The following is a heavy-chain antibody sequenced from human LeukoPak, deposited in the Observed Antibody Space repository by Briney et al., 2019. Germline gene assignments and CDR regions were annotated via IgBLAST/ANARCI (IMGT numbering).Heavy chain of an antibody. J-gene: IGHJ4*02. CDR1: GFTFSSYA. CDR2: ISGSGAST. Sequence: GGSLRLSCAASGFTFSSYAMTWVRQAPGKGLEWVSAISGSGASTYYADSVKGRFTISRDNAKNSLYLQMNSLRAEDTAVYYCARVPSDYWGQGTLVTVSS. CDR3: ARVPSDY. V-gene: IGHV3-23*01.